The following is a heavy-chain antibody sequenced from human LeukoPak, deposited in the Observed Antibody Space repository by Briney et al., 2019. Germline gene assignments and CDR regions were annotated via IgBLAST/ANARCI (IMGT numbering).Heavy chain of an antibody. Sequence: GSLRLSCAASGFTFSSYAMHWVRQAPGKGLEWVAVISYDGSNKYYADSVKGRFTISRDNSKNTLYLQMNSLRAEDTAVYYCASPRIAAAGPYFDYWGQGTLVTVSS. CDR1: GFTFSSYA. V-gene: IGHV3-30-3*01. CDR2: ISYDGSNK. CDR3: ASPRIAAAGPYFDY. D-gene: IGHD6-13*01. J-gene: IGHJ4*02.